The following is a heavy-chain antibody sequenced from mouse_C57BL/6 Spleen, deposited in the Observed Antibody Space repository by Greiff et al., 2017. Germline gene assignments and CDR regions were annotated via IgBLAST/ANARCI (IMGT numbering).Heavy chain of an antibody. CDR1: GYTFTSYW. CDR3: ARGGYYGSSHWYFDV. J-gene: IGHJ1*03. CDR2: IHPNSGST. Sequence: QVQLQQPGAELVKPGASVKLSCKASGYTFTSYWMHWVKQRPGQGLEWIGMIHPNSGSTNYNEKFKSKATLTVDKSSSTAYMQLSSLTSEDSAVYYCARGGYYGSSHWYFDVWGTGTTVTVSS. V-gene: IGHV1-64*01. D-gene: IGHD1-1*01.